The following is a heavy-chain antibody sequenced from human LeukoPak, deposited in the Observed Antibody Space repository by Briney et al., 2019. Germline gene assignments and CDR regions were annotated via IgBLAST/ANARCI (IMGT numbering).Heavy chain of an antibody. CDR1: GGSISSYY. J-gene: IGHJ4*02. CDR3: AKGGRITMVRGVLDY. Sequence: SETLSLTCTVSGGSISSYYWSWIRQPPGKGLEWIGYIYYSGSTNYNPSLKSRVTISVDTSKNQFSLKLSSVTAADTAVYYCAKGGRITMVRGVLDYWGQGTLVTVSS. CDR2: IYYSGST. D-gene: IGHD3-10*01. V-gene: IGHV4-59*01.